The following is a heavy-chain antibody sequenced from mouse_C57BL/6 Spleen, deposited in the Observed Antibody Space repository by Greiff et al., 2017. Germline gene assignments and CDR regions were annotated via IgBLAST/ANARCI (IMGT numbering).Heavy chain of an antibody. J-gene: IGHJ4*01. Sequence: VQLQQSGAELVRPGASVTLSCKASGYTFTDYEMHWVKQTPVHGLEWIGAIDPETGGTAYTQKFKGKAILTADKSSSTACMQLRSLTSKDAAVYYCTNHGGYYYAMEYWGQGTSVNVSS. CDR1: GYTFTDYE. V-gene: IGHV1-15*01. CDR3: TNHGGYYYAMEY. CDR2: IDPETGGT.